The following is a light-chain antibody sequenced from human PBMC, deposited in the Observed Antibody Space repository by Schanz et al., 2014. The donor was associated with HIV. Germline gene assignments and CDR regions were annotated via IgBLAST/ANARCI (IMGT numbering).Light chain of an antibody. CDR2: EVS. CDR3: NSYAGKNWV. Sequence: SALTQPPSASGAPGQSVTISCTGTSRDARGYNYVSWYQHHPGKAPKLRIYEVSKRPSGVPDRLSGSKSGNTASLTVSGLQAEDEADYYCNSYAGKNWVFGGGTKLTVL. CDR1: SRDARGYNY. V-gene: IGLV2-8*01. J-gene: IGLJ3*02.